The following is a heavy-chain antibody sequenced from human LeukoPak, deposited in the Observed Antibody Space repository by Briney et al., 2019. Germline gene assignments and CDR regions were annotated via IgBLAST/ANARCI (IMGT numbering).Heavy chain of an antibody. CDR3: ASGSGSWYVWFDP. Sequence: SETLSLTCTVSGGSISSYYWSWIRQPPGKGLEWIGYIYYSGSTNYNPSLNSRVTISVDTSKNQFSLKLSSVTAADTAVYYCASGSGSWYVWFDPWGQGTLVTVSS. CDR1: GGSISSYY. CDR2: IYYSGST. D-gene: IGHD6-13*01. J-gene: IGHJ5*02. V-gene: IGHV4-59*01.